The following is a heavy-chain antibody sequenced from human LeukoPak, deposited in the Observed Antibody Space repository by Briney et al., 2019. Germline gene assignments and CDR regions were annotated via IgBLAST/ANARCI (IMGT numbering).Heavy chain of an antibody. CDR1: GFTFSSYG. Sequence: GGSLRLSCAASGFTFSSYGMHWVRQAPGKGLEWVAFIRYDGSNKYYADSVKGRFTISRDNAKNSLYLQMNSLRAEDTAVYYCARQSGVVTANFDHWYFDLWGRGTLVTVSS. D-gene: IGHD2-21*02. J-gene: IGHJ2*01. V-gene: IGHV3-30*02. CDR2: IRYDGSNK. CDR3: ARQSGVVTANFDHWYFDL.